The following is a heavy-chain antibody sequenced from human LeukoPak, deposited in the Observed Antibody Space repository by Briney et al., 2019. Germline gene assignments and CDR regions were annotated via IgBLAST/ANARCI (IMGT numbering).Heavy chain of an antibody. V-gene: IGHV4-39*01. CDR1: GGSICSSSYY. Sequence: SETLSLTCTVSGGSICSSSYYWGWIRQPPGKGLEWIGSIYYSGSTYYNPSLKSRVTISVDTSKNQFSLKLSSVTAADTAVYYCARRGLYYYDSSDYWGQGTLVTVSP. CDR2: IYYSGST. J-gene: IGHJ4*02. D-gene: IGHD3-22*01. CDR3: ARRGLYYYDSSDY.